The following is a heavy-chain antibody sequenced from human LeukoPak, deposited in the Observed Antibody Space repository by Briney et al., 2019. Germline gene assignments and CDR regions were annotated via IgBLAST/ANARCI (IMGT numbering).Heavy chain of an antibody. CDR2: INPSGGST. Sequence: GASVKVSCKASGYTFTSYYMHWVRQAPGQGLEWMGIINPSGGSTSYAQKFQGRVTMTRDMSTSTVYMELSSLRSEDTAVYYCARHRLHRIYYDSSGFYHDAFDIWGRGTMVTVSS. CDR3: ARHRLHRIYYDSSGFYHDAFDI. J-gene: IGHJ3*02. D-gene: IGHD3-22*01. V-gene: IGHV1-46*01. CDR1: GYTFTSYY.